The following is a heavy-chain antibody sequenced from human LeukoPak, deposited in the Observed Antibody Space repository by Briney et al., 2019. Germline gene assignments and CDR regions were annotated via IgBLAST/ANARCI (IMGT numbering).Heavy chain of an antibody. CDR2: INHSGST. CDR3: ARNGPRGTTRSFDY. V-gene: IGHV4-34*01. J-gene: IGHJ4*02. CDR1: GGSFSGYY. D-gene: IGHD3-16*01. Sequence: PSETLSLTCAVYGGSFSGYYWSWIRQPPGKGLEWIGEINHSGSTNYNPSLKSRVTISVDTSKNQFSLKLSSVTAADTAVYYCARNGPRGTTRSFDYWGQGTLVTVFS.